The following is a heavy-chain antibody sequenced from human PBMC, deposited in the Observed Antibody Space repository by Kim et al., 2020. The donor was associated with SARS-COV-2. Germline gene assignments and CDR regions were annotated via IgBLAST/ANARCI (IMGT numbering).Heavy chain of an antibody. CDR3: AREGYGDYEFYFDY. V-gene: IGHV3-30*04. D-gene: IGHD4-17*01. CDR2: ISYDGSNK. J-gene: IGHJ4*02. CDR1: GFTFSSYA. Sequence: GGSLRLSCAASGFTFSSYAMHWVRQAPGKGLEWVAVISYDGSNKYYADSVKGRFTISRDNSKNTLYLQMNSLRAEDTAVYYCAREGYGDYEFYFDYWGQGTLVTVSS.